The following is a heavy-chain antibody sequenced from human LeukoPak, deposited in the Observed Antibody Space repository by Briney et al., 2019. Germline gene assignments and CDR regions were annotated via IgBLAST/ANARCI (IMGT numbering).Heavy chain of an antibody. CDR2: IYPDDSDT. D-gene: IGHD2-15*01. CDR3: ARSGRLGYCSGGSCFRWDY. Sequence: GESLKISYKVSGXSFTNYWIGWVRQMPGKGLEWMGIIYPDDSDTKYSPSFQGQVTISADKSISTAYLQWSSLKASDTAMYYCARSGRLGYCSGGSCFRWDYWGQGTLVTVSS. J-gene: IGHJ4*02. V-gene: IGHV5-51*01. CDR1: GXSFTNYW.